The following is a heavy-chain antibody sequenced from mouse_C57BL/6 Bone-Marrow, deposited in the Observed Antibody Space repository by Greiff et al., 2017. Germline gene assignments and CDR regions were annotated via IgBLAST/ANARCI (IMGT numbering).Heavy chain of an antibody. CDR1: AYTFTSYW. CDR3: VSAGHLRYYFDY. CDR2: INPSNGGT. J-gene: IGHJ2*01. Sequence: VQLQQPGTELVKPGASVKLSCKASAYTFTSYWMHWVKQRPGQGLEWIGNINPSNGGTNYNEKFKSKATLTVDKSSSTAYTQLRSLTSEESADYYCVSAGHLRYYFDYWGQGTTLTVSS. V-gene: IGHV1-53*01.